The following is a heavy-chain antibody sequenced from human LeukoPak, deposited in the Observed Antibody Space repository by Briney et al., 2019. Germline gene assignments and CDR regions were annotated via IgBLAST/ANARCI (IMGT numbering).Heavy chain of an antibody. CDR3: AVGVGGGYSYGFDY. J-gene: IGHJ4*02. V-gene: IGHV1-8*01. CDR2: MNPNSGNT. CDR1: GYTYTSYD. Sequence: ASVKVSCKASGYTYTSYDINWVRQATGQGLEWMGWMNPNSGNTGYAQKFQGRVTMTRNTSISTAYMELSSLRSEDTAVYYCAVGVGGGYSYGFDYWGQGTLVTVSS. D-gene: IGHD5-18*01.